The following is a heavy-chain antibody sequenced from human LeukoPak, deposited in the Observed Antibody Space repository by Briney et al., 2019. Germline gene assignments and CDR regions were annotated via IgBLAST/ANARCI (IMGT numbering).Heavy chain of an antibody. J-gene: IGHJ4*02. V-gene: IGHV4-38-2*01. CDR2: IYHSGST. Sequence: SETLSLTCAVSGYSLSSGYYWGWIRQPPGKGLEWIGSIYHSGSTYYNPSLKSRVTISVDTSKNQFSLKLSSVTAADTAVYYCARGRITMVRGVMGQYYFDYWGQGTLVTVSS. D-gene: IGHD3-10*01. CDR1: GYSLSSGYY. CDR3: ARGRITMVRGVMGQYYFDY.